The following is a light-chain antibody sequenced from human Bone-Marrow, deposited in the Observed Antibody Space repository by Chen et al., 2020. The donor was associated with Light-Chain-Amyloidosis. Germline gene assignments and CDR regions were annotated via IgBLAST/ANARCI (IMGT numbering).Light chain of an antibody. Sequence: ILLTQSPATLSLSPGERATLSSRVSQSVGTSLAWYQQKPGQAPRLLIYDASDRATGIPARFSGSGSGTDFTLTISNLEPEDFAVYYCQQRSDWYTFGQGTKLEIK. J-gene: IGKJ2*01. CDR1: QSVGTS. CDR3: QQRSDWYT. V-gene: IGKV3-11*01. CDR2: DAS.